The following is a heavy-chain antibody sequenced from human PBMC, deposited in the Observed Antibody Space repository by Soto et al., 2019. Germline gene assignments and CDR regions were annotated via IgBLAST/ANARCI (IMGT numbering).Heavy chain of an antibody. CDR2: IKSKNDGGTT. J-gene: IGHJ6*02. D-gene: IGHD1-26*01. Sequence: EVQLVESGGDLVKPGGSLRLSCAASGFSITNAWMTWVRQPPGKGLEWVGRIKSKNDGGTTDYVAPVKGRFTISRYDSKNTLYLQMNSLKTEDTAVDYCTTRGGSYRPAWDYYYDGMDIWGQGTTVTVSS. V-gene: IGHV3-15*01. CDR3: TTRGGSYRPAWDYYYDGMDI. CDR1: GFSITNAW.